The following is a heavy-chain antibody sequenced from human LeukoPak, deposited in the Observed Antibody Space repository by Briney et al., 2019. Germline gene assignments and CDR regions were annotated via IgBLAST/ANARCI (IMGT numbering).Heavy chain of an antibody. Sequence: SETLSLTCTVSGYSIRSGYYWAWIRQPPGKGLEWIGSSYHSGGTDYNPSLKSRVTISVDTSKNQFSLQLNSRTAADTAVYYCARDLRMGGPWRQFDYWGQGTLVTVSS. CDR2: SYHSGGT. D-gene: IGHD3-16*01. CDR3: ARDLRMGGPWRQFDY. CDR1: GYSIRSGYY. J-gene: IGHJ4*02. V-gene: IGHV4-38-2*02.